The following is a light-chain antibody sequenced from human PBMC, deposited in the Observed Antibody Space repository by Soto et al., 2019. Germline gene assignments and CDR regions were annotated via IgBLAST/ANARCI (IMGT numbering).Light chain of an antibody. V-gene: IGKV3-20*01. CDR1: QSVTKS. CDR2: GAS. Sequence: EIVLTQSPGALSLSPGERATRSCRASQSVTKSLSWYQQKPGQAPRLLIYGASSRATGIPDRFSGSGSGTDFTLTISRLEPEDFAVYYCQQYGGSPRTFGQGTKGDIK. CDR3: QQYGGSPRT. J-gene: IGKJ1*01.